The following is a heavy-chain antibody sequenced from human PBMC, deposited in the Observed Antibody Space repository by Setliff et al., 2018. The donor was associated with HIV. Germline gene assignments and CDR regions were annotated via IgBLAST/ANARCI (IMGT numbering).Heavy chain of an antibody. V-gene: IGHV3-66*01. J-gene: IGHJ6*03. CDR2: IYKAGKT. CDR1: GFRVTDTY. D-gene: IGHD3-9*01. CDR3: ARDLYFYYYMDV. Sequence: LRLSCEASGFRVTDTYMAWVRQAPGKGLEWVTLIYKAGKTYYADFVKGRFTIARDDTKNTVSLQMNSLRAEDTAVYYCARDLYFYYYMDVWGKGTTVTVSS.